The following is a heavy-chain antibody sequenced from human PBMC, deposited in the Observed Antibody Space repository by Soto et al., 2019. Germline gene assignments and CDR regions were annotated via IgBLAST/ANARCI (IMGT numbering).Heavy chain of an antibody. J-gene: IGHJ3*02. D-gene: IGHD6-19*01. Sequence: QPGGSLRLSCAASGFTFSSYAMHWVRQAPGKGLEWVAVISYDGSNKYYADSVKGRFTISRDNSKNTLYLQMNSLRAEDTAVYYCARGNSVAGTSLDIWGQGTMVTVSS. CDR3: ARGNSVAGTSLDI. CDR1: GFTFSSYA. V-gene: IGHV3-30-3*01. CDR2: ISYDGSNK.